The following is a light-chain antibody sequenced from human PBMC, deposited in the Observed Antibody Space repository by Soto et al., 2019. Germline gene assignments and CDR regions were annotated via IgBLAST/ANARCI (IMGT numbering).Light chain of an antibody. CDR1: SSNIGSNY. Sequence: QSVLTQSPSASGTPGQRVTISCSGSSSNIGSNYVYWYQQLPGTAPKLLIYRNDERPSGVPDRFSGSKSDTSASLAISGLRSEDEADYFCAAWDDSLSAEVFGGGTKLTVL. CDR2: RND. V-gene: IGLV1-47*01. J-gene: IGLJ2*01. CDR3: AAWDDSLSAEV.